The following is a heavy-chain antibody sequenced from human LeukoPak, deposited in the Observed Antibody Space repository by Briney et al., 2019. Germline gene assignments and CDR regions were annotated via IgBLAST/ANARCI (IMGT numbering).Heavy chain of an antibody. V-gene: IGHV1-69*13. CDR3: QKTAYDILTGYYFGWFDP. D-gene: IGHD3-9*01. Sequence: SVKVYCKASGGTFSSYARSWVRQAPGKGLEWMGGIIPIFGTANYAQKFQGRVTITADESTSTAYMELSSRRSEDTVFYFWQKTAYDILTGYYFGWFDPWGQGTLVTVSS. CDR1: GGTFSSYA. CDR2: IIPIFGTA. J-gene: IGHJ5*02.